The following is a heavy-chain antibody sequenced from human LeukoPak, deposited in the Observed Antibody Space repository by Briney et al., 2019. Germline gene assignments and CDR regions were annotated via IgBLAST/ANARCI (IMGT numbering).Heavy chain of an antibody. J-gene: IGHJ6*03. D-gene: IGHD3-10*01. V-gene: IGHV3-30-3*01. CDR2: ISYDGSNK. CDR1: GFTFSSYA. Sequence: PGGSLRLSCAASGFTFSSYAMHWVRQAPGKGLEWVAVISYDGSNKYYADSVKGRFTISRDNSKNTLYLQMNSLRAEDTAVYYCAKDDYYGSGSYGYYYYMDVWGKGTTVTVSS. CDR3: AKDDYYGSGSYGYYYYMDV.